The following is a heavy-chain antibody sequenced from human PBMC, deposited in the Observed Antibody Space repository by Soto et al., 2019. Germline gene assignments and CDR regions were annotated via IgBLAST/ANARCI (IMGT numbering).Heavy chain of an antibody. CDR3: ATPNPVEYSYGMVAATHPYYYGMDV. CDR2: FDPEDGET. CDR1: GYTLTELS. D-gene: IGHD2-15*01. J-gene: IGHJ6*02. V-gene: IGHV1-24*01. Sequence: ASVKVSCKVSGYTLTELSMHWVRQAPGKGLEWMGGFDPEDGETIYAQKFQGRVTMTEDTSTDTAYMELSSLRSEDTAVYYCATPNPVEYSYGMVAATHPYYYGMDVWGQGTTVTVSS.